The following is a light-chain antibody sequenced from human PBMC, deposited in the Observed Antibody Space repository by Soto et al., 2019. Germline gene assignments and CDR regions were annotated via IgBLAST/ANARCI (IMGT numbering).Light chain of an antibody. V-gene: IGLV2-23*02. J-gene: IGLJ1*01. CDR2: EVS. Sequence: QSDLTXPASVSGSPGQSITISCPGTSIDVVSYNLVSWYQQHPGKAPKLMIYEVSKRPSGVSNRFSGSKSGNTASLTISGFQAEDEADYYCCSYAGSRTYYVFGTGTKVTVL. CDR1: SIDVVSYNL. CDR3: CSYAGSRTYYV.